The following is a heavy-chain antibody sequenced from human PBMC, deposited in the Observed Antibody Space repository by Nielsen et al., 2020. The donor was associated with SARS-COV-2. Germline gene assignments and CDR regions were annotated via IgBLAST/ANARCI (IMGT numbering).Heavy chain of an antibody. Sequence: GESLKISCAASGFTFSRYDMHWVRQATGKGLEWVSGIDSSGETYYPGSVKGRFTISRENAKNSLYLQMNSLTAGDTAVYYCARLPHGYTYGRYYYYGMDVWGQGTMVTVSS. J-gene: IGHJ6*02. CDR2: IDSSGET. D-gene: IGHD5-18*01. CDR3: ARLPHGYTYGRYYYYGMDV. CDR1: GFTFSRYD. V-gene: IGHV3-13*01.